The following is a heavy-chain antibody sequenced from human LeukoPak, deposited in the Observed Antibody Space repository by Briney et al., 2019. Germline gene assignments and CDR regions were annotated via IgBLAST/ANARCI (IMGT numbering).Heavy chain of an antibody. J-gene: IGHJ4*02. D-gene: IGHD3-22*01. V-gene: IGHV4-39*01. CDR2: IYYSGST. CDR3: ARLDSSGYYQFDY. Sequence: SETLSLTCTVSGGSISSYYWGWIRQPPGKGLEWIGSIYYSGSTYYTPSLKSRVTISVDTSKNQFSLKLNSVTAADTAVYYCARLDSSGYYQFDYWGQGTLVTVSS. CDR1: GGSISSYY.